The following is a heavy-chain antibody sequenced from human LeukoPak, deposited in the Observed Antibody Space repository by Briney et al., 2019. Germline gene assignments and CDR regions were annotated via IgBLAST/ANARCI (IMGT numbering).Heavy chain of an antibody. CDR1: GGTFSSYA. D-gene: IGHD2-2*02. J-gene: IGHJ4*02. CDR2: IIPIFGTA. Sequence: SVKVSCKASGGTFSSYAISWVRQAPGQGLEWMGGIIPIFGTANYAQTFQGRVTITADESTSTAYMELSSLRSEDTAVYYCARFGYSLHAEYYFDYWGQGTLVTVSS. V-gene: IGHV1-69*13. CDR3: ARFGYSLHAEYYFDY.